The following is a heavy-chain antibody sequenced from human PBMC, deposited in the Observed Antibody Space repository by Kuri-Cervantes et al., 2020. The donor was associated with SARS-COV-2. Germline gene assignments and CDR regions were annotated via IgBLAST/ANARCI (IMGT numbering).Heavy chain of an antibody. V-gene: IGHV3-21*01. CDR3: AREGDIVVVPAVYFDY. Sequence: GESLKISCAASGFTFSSYSMNWVRQAPGKGLEWVSSISSSSSYIYYADSVKGRFTISGDNAKNSLHLQMNSLRAEDTAVYYCAREGDIVVVPAVYFDYWGQGTLVTVSS. CDR2: ISSSSSYI. CDR1: GFTFSSYS. J-gene: IGHJ4*02. D-gene: IGHD2-2*01.